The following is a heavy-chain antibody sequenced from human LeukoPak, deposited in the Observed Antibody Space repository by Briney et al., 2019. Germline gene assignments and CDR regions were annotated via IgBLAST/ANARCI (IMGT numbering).Heavy chain of an antibody. CDR2: IGNEGRNE. CDR1: GFTFSSYV. D-gene: IGHD6-19*01. CDR3: ARDWGSDWCFFDS. V-gene: IGHV3-33*01. J-gene: IGHJ4*02. Sequence: PGRSLRLSCAASGFTFSSYVMHWVRQAPGKGLEWVAVIGNEGRNEFYSDSVRGRFTISRDNSGNTLYLQMNSLRAEDTAVYYCARDWGSDWCFFDSWGQGTLVTVSS.